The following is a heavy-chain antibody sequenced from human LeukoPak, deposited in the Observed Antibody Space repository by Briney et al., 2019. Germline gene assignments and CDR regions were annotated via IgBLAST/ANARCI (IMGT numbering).Heavy chain of an antibody. Sequence: ASVKVSCKASGYTFTSYGISWVRQAPGQGLEWMGWISAYNGSTNYAQKLQGRVTMTTDTSTSTAYMELRSLRSDDTAVYYCARAQTTVVTLNWFDPWGQGTLLTVSS. J-gene: IGHJ5*02. CDR2: ISAYNGST. V-gene: IGHV1-18*01. CDR1: GYTFTSYG. CDR3: ARAQTTVVTLNWFDP. D-gene: IGHD4-23*01.